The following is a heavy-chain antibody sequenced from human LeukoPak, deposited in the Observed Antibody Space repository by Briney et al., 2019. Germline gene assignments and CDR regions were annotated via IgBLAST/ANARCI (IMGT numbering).Heavy chain of an antibody. J-gene: IGHJ4*02. V-gene: IGHV3-21*01. Sequence: GGSLRLSCAASGFTFSTYSMNWVRQAPGKGLEWVSSISSSSSYIYYADSVKGRFTISRDNAKNSLYLQMNSLRAEDTAVYYCARDSYRGDDSIYLYYFDYWGQGTLVTVSS. D-gene: IGHD3-22*01. CDR1: GFTFSTYS. CDR2: ISSSSSYI. CDR3: ARDSYRGDDSIYLYYFDY.